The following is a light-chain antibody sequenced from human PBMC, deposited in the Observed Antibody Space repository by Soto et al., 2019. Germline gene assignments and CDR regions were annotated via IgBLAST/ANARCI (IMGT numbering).Light chain of an antibody. CDR3: QQYESSPVA. V-gene: IGKV3-20*01. Sequence: EIVLTQSPGTLSLSPGERATLSCRASQSLSNNYLAWYQQKPGQTPRLLIYGASSGATGTPDRFSGSGSGTDFTLTISRLEPEDFAVYYCQQYESSPVAFGQGTKLEIK. CDR2: GAS. CDR1: QSLSNNY. J-gene: IGKJ2*01.